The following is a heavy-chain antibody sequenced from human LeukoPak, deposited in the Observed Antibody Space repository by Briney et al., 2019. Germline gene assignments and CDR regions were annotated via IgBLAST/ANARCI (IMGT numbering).Heavy chain of an antibody. CDR3: AKNSVGSCYSHLDY. CDR2: ISGTGGST. V-gene: IGHV3-23*01. J-gene: IGHJ4*02. D-gene: IGHD2-15*01. Sequence: GGSLRLSCAASGFTLSSYGMTWVRQAPGKGVEWVSGISGTGGSTYYEDSVMGRFTISRDNSKNTLYLQMNSLRAEDTAVYYCAKNSVGSCYSHLDYWGQGTLITVSS. CDR1: GFTLSSYG.